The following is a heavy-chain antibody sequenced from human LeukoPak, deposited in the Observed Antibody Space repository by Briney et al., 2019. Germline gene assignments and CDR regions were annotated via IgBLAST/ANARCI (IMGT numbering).Heavy chain of an antibody. J-gene: IGHJ4*02. D-gene: IGHD6-19*01. CDR3: ARRSGIAVAGAFDY. V-gene: IGHV3-21*03. Sequence: MNWVRQAPGKGLEWVSSISISSSYIYYADSVKGRFTISRDNAKISLYLQMNSLRAEDTAVYYCARRSGIAVAGAFDYWGQGTLVTVSS. CDR2: ISISSSYI.